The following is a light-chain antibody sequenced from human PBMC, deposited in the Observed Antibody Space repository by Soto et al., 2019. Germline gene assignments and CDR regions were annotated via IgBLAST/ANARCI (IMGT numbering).Light chain of an antibody. CDR1: QGISNY. CDR2: AAS. V-gene: IGKV1-27*01. CDR3: KKYSSAPPWT. Sequence: DIQMTQSPSSLSASVGDRVTITCRASQGISNYLAWYQQKPGKVPKLLIYAASTLQSGVPSRFSGSGSGTDFPLTISSLRPEDVEPYYCKKYSSAPPWTFGQGTKVEIK. J-gene: IGKJ1*01.